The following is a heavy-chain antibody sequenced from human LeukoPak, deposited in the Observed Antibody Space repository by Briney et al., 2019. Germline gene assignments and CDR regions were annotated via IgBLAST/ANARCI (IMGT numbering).Heavy chain of an antibody. CDR2: INPNSGGT. D-gene: IGHD2-2*01. CDR1: GYTFTGYY. J-gene: IGHJ5*02. CDR3: ARDLGYCSSTSCYSWFDP. Sequence: ASVKVSCKASGYTFTGYYMHWVRQAPGQGLEGRGWINPNSGGTNYAQKFQGRVTMTRDTSISTAYMELSRLRSDDTAVYYCARDLGYCSSTSCYSWFDPWGQGTLVTVSS. V-gene: IGHV1-2*02.